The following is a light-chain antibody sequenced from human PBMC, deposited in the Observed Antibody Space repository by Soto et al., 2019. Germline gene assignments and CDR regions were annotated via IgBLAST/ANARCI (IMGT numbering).Light chain of an antibody. CDR1: SGSIASNY. Sequence: NFMLTQPHSVSESPGKTVTISCTRSSGSIASNYVQWYQQRPGSAPTTVIYEDNQRPSGVPDRFSGSIDSSSNSASLTISGLKTEDEADYYCQSYDEDVVFGGGTKLTVL. CDR2: EDN. CDR3: QSYDEDVV. J-gene: IGLJ2*01. V-gene: IGLV6-57*03.